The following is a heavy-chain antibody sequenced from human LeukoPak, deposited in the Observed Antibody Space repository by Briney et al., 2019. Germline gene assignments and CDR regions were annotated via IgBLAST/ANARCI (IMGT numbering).Heavy chain of an antibody. J-gene: IGHJ4*02. Sequence: GGSLRLSCAASGFTVSSNYMTWVRQAPGKGLEWVSVLYSGAGTYYADSVKGRFTISRDNSKNTLYLQMNSLRAEDTAVYYCATLYGSARGAFDSWGQGTLVTVSS. CDR2: LYSGAGT. V-gene: IGHV3-53*01. CDR1: GFTVSSNY. D-gene: IGHD3-10*01. CDR3: ATLYGSARGAFDS.